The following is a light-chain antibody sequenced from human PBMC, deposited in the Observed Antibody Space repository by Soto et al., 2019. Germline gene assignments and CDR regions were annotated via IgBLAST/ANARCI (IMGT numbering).Light chain of an antibody. J-gene: IGLJ6*01. CDR1: SSDVGAYNY. CDR3: SSFTTTRLYV. CDR2: EVR. V-gene: IGLV2-14*01. Sequence: QSVLTQPASVSGSPGQSITISCTGTSSDVGAYNYVSWYQQYPGRAPKVIIFEVRKRPSGVSTRFSGSKSGDTASLTISGLQAEDEADYYCSSFTTTRLYVFGRGTQRPSS.